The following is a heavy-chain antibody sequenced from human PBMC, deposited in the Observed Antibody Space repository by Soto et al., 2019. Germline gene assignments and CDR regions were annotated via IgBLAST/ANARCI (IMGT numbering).Heavy chain of an antibody. CDR1: GFTFSSYS. V-gene: IGHV3-48*01. D-gene: IGHD5-12*01. J-gene: IGHJ6*02. CDR2: ISSSSSTI. CDR3: ARHRYSGYEYYYYYGMDV. Sequence: GGSLRLSCAASGFTFSSYSMNWVRQAPGKGLEWVSYISSSSSTIYYADSVKGRFTISRDNAKNSLYLQMNSLRASDTAMYYCARHRYSGYEYYYYYGMDVWGQGTTVTVSS.